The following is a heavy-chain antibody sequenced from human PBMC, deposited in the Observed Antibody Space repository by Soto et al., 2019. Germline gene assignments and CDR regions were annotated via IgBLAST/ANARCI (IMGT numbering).Heavy chain of an antibody. J-gene: IGHJ6*02. CDR3: VRESARARENYYGVDV. D-gene: IGHD3-10*01. CDR2: IFYSVST. V-gene: IGHV4-30-4*01. Sequence: QVQLQESGPGLVKPSQTLSLTCTVSGGSISNGDYYWSWIRQPPGKGLEWIGYIFYSVSTYYIPSLETRVIISLDMSKSQFSLKLTSATAADTAVYYCVRESARARENYYGVDVWGQGTTVTVSS. CDR1: GGSISNGDYY.